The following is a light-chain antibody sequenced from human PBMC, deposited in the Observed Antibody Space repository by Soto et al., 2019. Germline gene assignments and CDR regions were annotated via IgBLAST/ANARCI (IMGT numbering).Light chain of an antibody. CDR1: QVIARY. CDR3: QQLNIYPFT. Sequence: DIQLTQSPSFLSASVGVRVTLTCRASQVIARYLAWYQQKPGQAPKLLIYAASTLQSGVPARFIGSGSGTEFTLTNSSPQPEGFATYYCQQLNIYPFTVGGGTKVEIK. CDR2: AAS. V-gene: IGKV1-9*01. J-gene: IGKJ4*01.